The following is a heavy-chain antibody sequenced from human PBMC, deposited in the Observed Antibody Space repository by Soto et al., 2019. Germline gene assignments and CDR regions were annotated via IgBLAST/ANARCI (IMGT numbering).Heavy chain of an antibody. CDR1: GFSLSTSGVG. D-gene: IGHD5-12*01. J-gene: IGHJ4*02. CDR2: IYWDDDK. V-gene: IGHV2-5*02. CDR3: AHVYGGYDNFAY. Sequence: QITLKESGPTLVKPTQTLTLTCTFSGFSLSTSGVGVGWIRQPPGKALEWLALIYWDDDKSYSPSLKSRLTITKDTSKNQVVLTMTNMDPVDTATYYCAHVYGGYDNFAYWGQGTLVTVSS.